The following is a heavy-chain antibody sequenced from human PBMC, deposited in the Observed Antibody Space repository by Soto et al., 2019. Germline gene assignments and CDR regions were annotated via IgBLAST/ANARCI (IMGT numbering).Heavy chain of an antibody. Sequence: QVQLVQSGADVQRPGSSVRVSCKATGDTFNFYTINWVRQAPGQGLQWMGRINPILSMSNYAPRFQGRVTXTXDXXTSTAYMELSSLRSEDTAMYYCATSYGSGYRAFDSWGQGALVTVSS. CDR2: INPILSMS. J-gene: IGHJ4*02. CDR3: ATSYGSGYRAFDS. D-gene: IGHD3-10*01. V-gene: IGHV1-69*02. CDR1: GDTFNFYT.